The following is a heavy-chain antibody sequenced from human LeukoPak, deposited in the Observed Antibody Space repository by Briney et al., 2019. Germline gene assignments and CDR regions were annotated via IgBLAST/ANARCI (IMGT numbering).Heavy chain of an antibody. V-gene: IGHV4-30-2*01. CDR1: GGSISSGGYY. CDR3: ARDGDGDYYFDY. J-gene: IGHJ4*02. Sequence: SQTLSLTCTVSGGSISSGGYYWSWIRQPPGKGLEWIGYIYHSGSTYYNPSLKSRVTISVDRSKNQFSLKLSSVTAADTALYHCARDGDGDYYFDYWGQGTLVTVSS. CDR2: IYHSGST. D-gene: IGHD4-17*01.